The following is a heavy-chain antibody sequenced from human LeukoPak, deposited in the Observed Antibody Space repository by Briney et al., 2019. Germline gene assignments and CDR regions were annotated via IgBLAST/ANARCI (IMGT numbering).Heavy chain of an antibody. CDR3: TRLKEDGIVVADFDY. J-gene: IGHJ4*02. CDR1: GFTFSDSG. Sequence: PGGSLRLSCAASGFTFSDSGMHWVRQASGKGLEWVGRIRSKAHNYATAYAASVKGRSTISRDDSKNTAYLQMNSLKIEDTAVYYCTRLKEDGIVVADFDYWGQGTLVTVSS. D-gene: IGHD6-19*01. V-gene: IGHV3-73*01. CDR2: IRSKAHNYAT.